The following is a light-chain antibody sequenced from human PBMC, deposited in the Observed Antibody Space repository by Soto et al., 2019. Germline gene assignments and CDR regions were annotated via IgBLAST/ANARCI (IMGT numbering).Light chain of an antibody. Sequence: EIVWTQSPGTLSLSPGERATLSCRASQSVSSSYLAWYQQKPGQAPRPLIYGASSRATGIPDRFSGSGSGTDFTLTISRLEPEDFAVYYCQQYGSSPPYTFGQGTKLEIK. J-gene: IGKJ2*01. V-gene: IGKV3-20*01. CDR1: QSVSSSY. CDR3: QQYGSSPPYT. CDR2: GAS.